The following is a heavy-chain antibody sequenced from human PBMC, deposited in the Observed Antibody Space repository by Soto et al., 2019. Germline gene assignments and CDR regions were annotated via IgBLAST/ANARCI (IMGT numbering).Heavy chain of an antibody. V-gene: IGHV4-4*02. CDR1: GGSISSNNW. D-gene: IGHD3-10*01. Sequence: QVQLQESGPGLVKPSGTLSLTCAVSGGSISSNNWWSWVRQPPGKGLEWIGEIYHTGSTNYNPSLQSRVTISVDKSKNQFSLKLSSVTAADTAVYYCARDLAGFGSHDYWGQGTLVTVSS. J-gene: IGHJ4*02. CDR2: IYHTGST. CDR3: ARDLAGFGSHDY.